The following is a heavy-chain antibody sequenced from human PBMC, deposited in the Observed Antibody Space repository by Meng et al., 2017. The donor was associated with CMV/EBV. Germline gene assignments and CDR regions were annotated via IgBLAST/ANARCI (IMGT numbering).Heavy chain of an antibody. V-gene: IGHV3-13*03. Sequence: GESLKISCAACGFSFSSYDMYWVRQATRKGLEWVSAIISAGDTYYPGSVKGQFTISRENVKNSLYLQMNSLKTEDTAVYYCARSQGDFWSGSDAFDIWGQGTMVTVSS. J-gene: IGHJ3*02. D-gene: IGHD3-3*01. CDR2: IISAGDT. CDR3: ARSQGDFWSGSDAFDI. CDR1: GFSFSSYD.